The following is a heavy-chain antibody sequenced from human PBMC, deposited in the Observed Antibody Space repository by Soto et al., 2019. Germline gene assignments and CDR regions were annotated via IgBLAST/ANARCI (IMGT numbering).Heavy chain of an antibody. CDR1: GYTFTSYY. Sequence: ASVKVSCKASGYTFTSYYMHWVRQAPGQGLEWMGIINPSGGSTSYAQKFQGRVTMTRDTSTSTVYMELSSLRSEDTAVYYCARGASAKYCSGGSCYGSWFDPWGQGTLVTVSS. V-gene: IGHV1-46*03. CDR2: INPSGGST. CDR3: ARGASAKYCSGGSCYGSWFDP. J-gene: IGHJ5*02. D-gene: IGHD2-15*01.